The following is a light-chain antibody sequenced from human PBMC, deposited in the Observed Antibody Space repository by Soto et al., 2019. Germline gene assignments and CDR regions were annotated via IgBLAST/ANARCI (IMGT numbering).Light chain of an antibody. J-gene: IGLJ1*01. CDR1: TSDIGSYNL. CDR3: CSYAGSSTWV. V-gene: IGLV2-23*01. CDR2: EAS. Sequence: QSALTQPASVSGSPGQSITISCTGTTSDIGSYNLVSWYQQHPGKVPKIIIYEASKQPSRAPSRFSGSKSGNTASPTISGLQAEDEADYYCCSYAGSSTWVFGTGTKLTVL.